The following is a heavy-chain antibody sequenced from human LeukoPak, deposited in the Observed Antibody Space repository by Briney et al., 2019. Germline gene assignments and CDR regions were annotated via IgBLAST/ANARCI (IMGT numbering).Heavy chain of an antibody. Sequence: PGGSLRLSCAASGITFTNYWMTWVRQAPGKGLEWVANINEDGSQKYYVGSVEGRFTISRDNAENSVFLQMNSLRAEDTALYYCASSSYSSSSSWGQGTLVTVSS. CDR2: INEDGSQK. D-gene: IGHD6-6*01. J-gene: IGHJ5*02. CDR1: GITFTNYW. CDR3: ASSSYSSSSS. V-gene: IGHV3-7*01.